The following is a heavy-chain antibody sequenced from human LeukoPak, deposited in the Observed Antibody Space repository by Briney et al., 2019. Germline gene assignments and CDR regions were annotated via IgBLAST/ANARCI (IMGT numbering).Heavy chain of an antibody. D-gene: IGHD6-19*01. CDR1: GYTFTSYD. Sequence: ASVKVSCKASGYTFTSYDINWVRQATGQGLEWMGWMNPNSGNTGYAQKFQGRVTMTTDTSTSTAYMELRSLRSDDTAVYYCARDGGIAVAGGRLDYWGQGTLVTVSS. J-gene: IGHJ4*02. CDR2: MNPNSGNT. CDR3: ARDGGIAVAGGRLDY. V-gene: IGHV1-8*01.